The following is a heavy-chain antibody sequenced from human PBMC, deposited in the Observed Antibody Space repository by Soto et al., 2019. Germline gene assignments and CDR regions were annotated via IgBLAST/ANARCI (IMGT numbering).Heavy chain of an antibody. J-gene: IGHJ4*02. Sequence: QVHLVESGGGVVQPGKSLRLSCAASGFSFSNSALHWVRQAPGKVLEWVAVVSFDGTNRYYADSVKGRFTISRDNSKNTLYLQMSSLRAEDTAVYYCARDRRPQVTVNFDYWGQGTPVTVSS. D-gene: IGHD4-4*01. CDR1: GFSFSNSA. CDR2: VSFDGTNR. CDR3: ARDRRPQVTVNFDY. V-gene: IGHV3-30-3*01.